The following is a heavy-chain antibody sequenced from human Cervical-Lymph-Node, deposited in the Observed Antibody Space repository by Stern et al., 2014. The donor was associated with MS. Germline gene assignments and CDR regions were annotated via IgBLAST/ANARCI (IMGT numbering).Heavy chain of an antibody. D-gene: IGHD1-26*01. CDR3: ARAGGSTVGYYVDY. V-gene: IGHV1-69*01. CDR1: GDTFTRHA. Sequence: VQLVQSGAAVKKPGSSVKVSCQTSGDTFTRHAINWVRQAPGQGLEWMGGIIPIFGTRSHAQKFRDRVTITADASTNTVYMELNSLTSEDTAVYFCARAGGSTVGYYVDYWGQGTLVTVSS. CDR2: IIPIFGTR. J-gene: IGHJ4*02.